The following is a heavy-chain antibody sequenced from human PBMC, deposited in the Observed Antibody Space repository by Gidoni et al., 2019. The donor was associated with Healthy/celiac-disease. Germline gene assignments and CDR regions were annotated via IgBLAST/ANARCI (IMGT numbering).Heavy chain of an antibody. CDR3: ARGGNAPGWFDP. Sequence: QVQLQESGPGLVKPSETLSLPSTAPVGSISSYYWSWIRQPPGKGLEWIGYIYYSGSTNYNPSLKSRVTISVDTSKNQFSLKLSSVTAADTAVYYCARGGNAPGWFDPWGQGTLVTVSS. CDR1: VGSISSYY. J-gene: IGHJ5*02. CDR2: IYYSGST. V-gene: IGHV4-59*01. D-gene: IGHD3-16*01.